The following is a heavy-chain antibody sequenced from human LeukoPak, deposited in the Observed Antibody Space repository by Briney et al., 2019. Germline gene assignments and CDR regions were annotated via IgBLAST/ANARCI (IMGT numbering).Heavy chain of an antibody. J-gene: IGHJ5*02. CDR1: GGSVSSGSYY. D-gene: IGHD1-7*01. Sequence: PSKTLSLTCTVSGGSVSSGSYYWSWIRQPPGKGLEWIGYIYYSGSTNYNPSLKSRVTISVDTSKNQFSLKLSSVTAADTAVYYCARVRYNWNYGIWFDPWGQGTLVTVSS. CDR3: ARVRYNWNYGIWFDP. V-gene: IGHV4-61*01. CDR2: IYYSGST.